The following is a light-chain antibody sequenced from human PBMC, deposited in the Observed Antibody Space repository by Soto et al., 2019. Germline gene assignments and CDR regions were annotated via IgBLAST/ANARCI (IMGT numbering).Light chain of an antibody. CDR3: AAWDDSLSGRDVV. CDR1: SSNIGSNF. Sequence: QSVLTQPPSASGTPGQRVTISCSGSSSNIGSNFVYWYQHLPGTAPKLLIYRNTQRPSGVPDRFSGSKSGTSASLAISGLRSDDEADYYCAAWDDSLSGRDVVFGGGTKLTVL. J-gene: IGLJ2*01. CDR2: RNT. V-gene: IGLV1-47*01.